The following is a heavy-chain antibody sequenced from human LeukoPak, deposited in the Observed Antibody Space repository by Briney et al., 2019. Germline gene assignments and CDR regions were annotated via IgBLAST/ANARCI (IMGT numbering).Heavy chain of an antibody. J-gene: IGHJ4*02. CDR2: IFYTGNT. V-gene: IGHV4-39*01. Sequence: SETLSLTCTVSGGSISSSSYYWGWIRQPPGKGLEWIVTIFYTGNTYYNPSLKTRVTISVDTSKNQFSLNLHSVTAADTAVYYCARQVETPGPFDYWGQGALVTVSS. CDR1: GGSISSSSYY. CDR3: ARQVETPGPFDY.